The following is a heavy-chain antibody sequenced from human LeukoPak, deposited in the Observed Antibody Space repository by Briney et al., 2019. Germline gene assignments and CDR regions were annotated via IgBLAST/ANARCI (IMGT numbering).Heavy chain of an antibody. CDR1: GGSISSYY. J-gene: IGHJ5*02. CDR3: ARDPIVGATSAEFDP. D-gene: IGHD1-26*01. CDR2: IYYSGNT. V-gene: IGHV4-59*01. Sequence: SETLSLTCTVSGGSISSYYWSWIRQSPGKGLEWIGYIYYSGNTNYNPSLKSRVTISVDTSKNQFSLKLSSVTAADTAVYYCARDPIVGATSAEFDPWGQRTLVTLSS.